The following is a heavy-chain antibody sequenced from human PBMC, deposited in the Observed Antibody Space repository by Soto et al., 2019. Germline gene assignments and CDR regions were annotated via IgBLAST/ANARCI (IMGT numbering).Heavy chain of an antibody. D-gene: IGHD1-26*01. CDR1: GFTFSDHA. CDR3: GEEGKMGVQGFDI. J-gene: IGHJ4*02. CDR2: IRGALVTT. V-gene: IGHV3-23*01. Sequence: GGSLRLSCATSGFTFSDHAMHWVRQAPGEGLEWVSGIRGALVTTPYADSVKGRFTISRDNSKNTLYLQMNSLRAADTAIPCCGEEGKMGVQGFDIWDQGTLVTASS.